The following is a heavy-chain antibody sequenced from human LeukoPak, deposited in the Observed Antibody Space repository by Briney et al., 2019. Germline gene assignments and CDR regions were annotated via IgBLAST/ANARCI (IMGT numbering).Heavy chain of an antibody. CDR3: AKTPYGDYYDS. CDR1: GYTFTIYA. CDR2: INPNTGGT. J-gene: IGHJ4*02. D-gene: IGHD4-17*01. Sequence: GASVKVSCKASGYTFTIYAMNWVRQAHGQGLEWMGWINPNTGGTKFAQKFQGRLTLTRDTSINTAYMELNSLKSDDTAIYYCAKTPYGDYYDSWGQGTLVTVSS. V-gene: IGHV1-2*02.